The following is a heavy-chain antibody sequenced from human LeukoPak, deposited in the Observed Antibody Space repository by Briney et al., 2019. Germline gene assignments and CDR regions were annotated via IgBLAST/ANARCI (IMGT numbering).Heavy chain of an antibody. CDR3: ATAGIVLDTGAEFLLH. J-gene: IGHJ1*01. Sequence: ASVRVSSKLSGDTLTELSMHWGRQSPGKGGEWRGGFDPEEGETIYAQRFQGRVTMTEDTVTDTAHMELSSLTSEDTAVYYCATAGIVLDTGAEFLLHWGQGTLVTVSS. D-gene: IGHD2-8*01. CDR1: GDTLTELS. V-gene: IGHV1-24*01. CDR2: FDPEEGET.